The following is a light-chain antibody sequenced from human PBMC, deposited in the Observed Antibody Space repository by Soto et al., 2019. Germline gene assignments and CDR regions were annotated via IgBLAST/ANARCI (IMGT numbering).Light chain of an antibody. V-gene: IGLV2-11*01. CDR3: CSYAGRYTWV. CDR2: DVS. J-gene: IGLJ3*02. CDR1: SSDVGGYNY. Sequence: QSALTQPRSVSGSPGQSVIISCTGTSSDVGGYNYVSWYQQHPGKAPKLMIYDVSQRPSGVPDRFSGSKSANTASLTISGLQAEDEADYYCCSYAGRYTWVFGGGTKLTVL.